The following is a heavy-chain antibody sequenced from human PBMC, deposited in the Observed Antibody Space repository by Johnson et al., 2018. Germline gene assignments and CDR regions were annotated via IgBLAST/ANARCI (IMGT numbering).Heavy chain of an antibody. Sequence: QVQLVESGGGLVQPGRSLILSCAASGFTFRDFGMHWVRQAPGKGLEWIAVISNDGNNKDYADSVKGRFSVFRDNYRDTLDLQMSGLRSEDTAVYYCAKERGEWLPFDYWGQGIPVTVSS. CDR3: AKERGEWLPFDY. J-gene: IGHJ4*02. V-gene: IGHV3-30*18. CDR2: ISNDGNNK. D-gene: IGHD3-16*01. CDR1: GFTFRDFG.